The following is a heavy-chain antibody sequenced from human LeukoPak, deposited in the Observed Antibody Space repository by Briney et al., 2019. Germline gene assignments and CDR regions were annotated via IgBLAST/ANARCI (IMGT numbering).Heavy chain of an antibody. CDR1: GGSFSGYY. V-gene: IGHV4-34*01. CDR2: INHSGST. Sequence: PSETLSFTCAVYGGSFSGYYWSWIRQPPGKGLEWIGEINHSGSTNYNPSLKSRVTISVDTSKNQFSLKLSSVTAADTAVYYCARQLVKNNWFDPWGQGTLVTVSS. D-gene: IGHD6-13*01. CDR3: ARQLVKNNWFDP. J-gene: IGHJ5*02.